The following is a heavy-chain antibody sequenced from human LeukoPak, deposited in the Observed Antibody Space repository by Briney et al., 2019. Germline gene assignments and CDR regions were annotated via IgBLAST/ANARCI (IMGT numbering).Heavy chain of an antibody. CDR2: IYAVGAT. Sequence: GGSLRLSCAASGFTVSKNYMHWVRQAPGKGLEWLSVIYAVGATYSAASVQDRFTISRDNYKNTVFLQLSSLRVEDTAGYFCAGDDGDYPAGSFHYWGQGTLVTVSS. CDR3: AGDDGDYPAGSFHY. CDR1: GFTVSKNY. J-gene: IGHJ4*02. D-gene: IGHD4-17*01. V-gene: IGHV3-53*01.